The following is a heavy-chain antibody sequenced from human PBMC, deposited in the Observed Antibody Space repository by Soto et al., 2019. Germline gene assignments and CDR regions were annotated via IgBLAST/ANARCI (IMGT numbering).Heavy chain of an antibody. V-gene: IGHV1-18*01. CDR2: ISGYNGNT. D-gene: IGHD6-19*01. CDR1: GYTFSNYG. Sequence: QVQLVQSGAEVKKPGASVTVSCKTSGYTFSNYGINWVRQAPGHGLEWMGWISGYNGNTNYAQTVQGRVTMTTDISTGTVYMELRSLKSDDTAIYYCSRFIMVGGWFDPNYYHGMDVWGQGTTVTVSS. CDR3: SRFIMVGGWFDPNYYHGMDV. J-gene: IGHJ6*02.